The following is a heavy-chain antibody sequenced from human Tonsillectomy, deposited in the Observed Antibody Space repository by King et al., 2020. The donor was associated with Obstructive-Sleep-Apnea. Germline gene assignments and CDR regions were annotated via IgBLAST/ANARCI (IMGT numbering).Heavy chain of an antibody. CDR3: ARDNGSGRRGIYFDY. CDR1: GGSISRGDYY. Sequence: QLQESGPGLVKPSQTLSLTCTVSGGSISRGDYYWSWIRQPPGKGLEWIGYIYYSGSTYYNPSLKSRVTISVDTSKNQFSLKLSSVTAADTAVYYCARDNGSGRRGIYFDYWGQGTLVTVSS. D-gene: IGHD3-10*01. J-gene: IGHJ4*02. V-gene: IGHV4-30-4*01. CDR2: IYYSGST.